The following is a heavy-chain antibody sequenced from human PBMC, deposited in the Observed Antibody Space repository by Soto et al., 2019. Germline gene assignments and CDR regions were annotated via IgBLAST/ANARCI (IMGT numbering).Heavy chain of an antibody. V-gene: IGHV1-46*03. CDR2: INPSGGIT. D-gene: IGHD1-26*01. CDR1: GYTFTSYY. Sequence: QEQLVQSGAEVEEPGASVKVSCETSGYTFTSYYIHWVRQAPGQGLEWMGIINPSGGITSYAQKFQGRVTMTRDTSTSRVYMEVSSLRSEDTAVYYCARAYSGSSPFDYWGQGTLVTVSS. J-gene: IGHJ4*02. CDR3: ARAYSGSSPFDY.